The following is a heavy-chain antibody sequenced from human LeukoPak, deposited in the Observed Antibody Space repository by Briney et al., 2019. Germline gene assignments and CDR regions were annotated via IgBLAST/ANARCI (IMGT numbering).Heavy chain of an antibody. CDR1: GYTFTNYH. J-gene: IGHJ4*02. D-gene: IGHD2-8*01. CDR2: INPNSGDT. CDR3: ATLMAHLDY. V-gene: IGHV1-2*02. Sequence: ASVTVSCMAFGYTFTNYHMHWVRQAPGQGLEWMGWINPNSGDTNYAQKFQRSVTMTRDTTISTAYMELSRLRSDDTAVFYCATLMAHLDYWGQGTLVTVSS.